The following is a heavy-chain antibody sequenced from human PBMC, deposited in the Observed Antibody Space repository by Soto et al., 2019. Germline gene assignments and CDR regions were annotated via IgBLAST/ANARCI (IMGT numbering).Heavy chain of an antibody. Sequence: GGSLRLSCAASGFTFSSYAMSWVRQAPGKGLEWVSGISGSGGSTYYADSVKGRFTISRDNSKNTLYLQMNSLRAEDTAVYYCARDSTNYFDYWGQGTLVTVSS. V-gene: IGHV3-23*01. J-gene: IGHJ4*02. CDR1: GFTFSSYA. D-gene: IGHD3-3*02. CDR3: ARDSTNYFDY. CDR2: ISGSGGST.